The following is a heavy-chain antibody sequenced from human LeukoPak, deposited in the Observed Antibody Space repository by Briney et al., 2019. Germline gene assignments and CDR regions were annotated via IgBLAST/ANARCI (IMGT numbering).Heavy chain of an antibody. CDR3: AKDPNGDYLGAFDF. V-gene: IGHV3-23*01. CDR1: GFSFGNYG. D-gene: IGHD4-17*01. J-gene: IGHJ3*01. CDR2: ITGSGEGR. Sequence: GGSLRLTCRGSGFSFGNYGMTWVRQAPGKGLEWVSAITGSGEGRRYTDAVTGRFTISRDNSRNTLFLQMDSLRADDTAVYYCAKDPNGDYLGAFDFWGPGTLVTVSS.